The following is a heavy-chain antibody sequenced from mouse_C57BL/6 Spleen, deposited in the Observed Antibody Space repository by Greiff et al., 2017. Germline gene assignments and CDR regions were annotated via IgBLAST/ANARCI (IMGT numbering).Heavy chain of an antibody. CDR3: ARESITTVVHWYFDV. J-gene: IGHJ1*03. Sequence: VQLKESGPGLVKPSQSLSLSCSVTGYSITSGYYWNWIRQSPGNQLEWMGYIRYDGSNNYNPYLNNRITVTRDTSTNQCYLKLNSVTTEDTATYYCARESITTVVHWYFDVWGTGTTVTVAS. CDR1: GYSITSGYY. V-gene: IGHV3-6*01. D-gene: IGHD1-1*01. CDR2: IRYDGSN.